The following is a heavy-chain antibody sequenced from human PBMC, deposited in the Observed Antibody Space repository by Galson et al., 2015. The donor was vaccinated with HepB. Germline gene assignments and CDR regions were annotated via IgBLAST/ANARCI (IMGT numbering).Heavy chain of an antibody. CDR2: ISWNDGRI. CDR1: GFIFDDFG. J-gene: IGHJ2*01. D-gene: IGHD4-11*01. V-gene: IGHV3-9*01. CDR3: AKDHYSESGGYFDA. Sequence: SLRLSCAASGFIFDDFGMHWVRQAPGKGLEWVSGISWNDGRIDYADSVKGRFQISRDNAKNSLYLQMDSLRPEDTAFYFCAKDHYSESGGYFDAWGRGTLVTVSS.